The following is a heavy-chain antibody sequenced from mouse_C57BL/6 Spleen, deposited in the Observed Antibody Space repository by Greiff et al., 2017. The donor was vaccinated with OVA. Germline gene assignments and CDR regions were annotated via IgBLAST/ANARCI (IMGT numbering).Heavy chain of an antibody. J-gene: IGHJ2*01. D-gene: IGHD2-1*01. Sequence: QVQLKESGAELVRPGASVTLSCKASGYTFTDYEMHWVKQTPVHGLEWIGAIDPETGGTAYNQKFKGKAILTADKSSSTAYMELRSLTSEDSAVYYCTRYNTMVVFDYWGQGTTLTVSS. CDR2: IDPETGGT. CDR1: GYTFTDYE. CDR3: TRYNTMVVFDY. V-gene: IGHV1-15*01.